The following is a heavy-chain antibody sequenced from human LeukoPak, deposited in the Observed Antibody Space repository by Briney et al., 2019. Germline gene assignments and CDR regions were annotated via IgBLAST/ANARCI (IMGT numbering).Heavy chain of an antibody. CDR1: GYTFTGNY. D-gene: IGHD6-19*01. V-gene: IGHV1-2*06. CDR3: ARASLIAVAGTLGY. CDR2: SNPNNGDT. Sequence: ASVKVSCKASGYTFTGNYMHWVRQAPGQGLEWMGRSNPNNGDTNYAQKFQGRVTMTRDTSISTAYMELSRLRSDDTAVYYCARASLIAVAGTLGYWGQGTLVTVSS. J-gene: IGHJ4*02.